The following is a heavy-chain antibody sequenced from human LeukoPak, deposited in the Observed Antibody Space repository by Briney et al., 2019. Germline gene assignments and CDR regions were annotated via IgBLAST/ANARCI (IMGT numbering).Heavy chain of an antibody. CDR3: VREGGPVTTGYFDY. J-gene: IGHJ4*02. D-gene: IGHD4-11*01. Sequence: AGGSLRLSCSASGFTFTTFWIHRVRQVPGKGLAWVSRISSDARTTNYADSVKGRFTVSRDNALNKVSLQMNSLRAEDTAVYYCVREGGPVTTGYFDYWGQGTLVTVSS. CDR1: GFTFTTFW. V-gene: IGHV3-74*01. CDR2: ISSDARTT.